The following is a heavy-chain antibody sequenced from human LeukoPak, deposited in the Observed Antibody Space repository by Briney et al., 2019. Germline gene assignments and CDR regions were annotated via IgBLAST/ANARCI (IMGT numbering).Heavy chain of an antibody. V-gene: IGHV3-21*01. CDR1: GFTFSSHS. CDR3: ASSLKAHPTYYYHYMDV. J-gene: IGHJ6*03. Sequence: PGGSLRLSCAASGFTFSSHSMNWVRQAPGKGLEWVSSISSSSSYIYYADSVKGRFTISRDNAKNSLYLQIDSLRAEDTAVYYCASSLKAHPTYYYHYMDVWGKGTTVTVSS. CDR2: ISSSSSYI.